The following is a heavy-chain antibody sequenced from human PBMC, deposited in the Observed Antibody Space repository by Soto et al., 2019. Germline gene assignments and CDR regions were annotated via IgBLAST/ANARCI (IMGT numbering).Heavy chain of an antibody. Sequence: EVQLVESGGGLVQPGGSLRLSCAASGFNFNNYWMSWVRQAPGKGLEWVANIKEDGSEKYYVDSVKGRFTISRDNAKNSTYLEMNSLTAEDTAVYYCARDGGTYCSGGNCLVDYWGQGTLVTVSS. CDR2: IKEDGSEK. V-gene: IGHV3-7*01. CDR3: ARDGGTYCSGGNCLVDY. J-gene: IGHJ4*02. CDR1: GFNFNNYW. D-gene: IGHD2-15*01.